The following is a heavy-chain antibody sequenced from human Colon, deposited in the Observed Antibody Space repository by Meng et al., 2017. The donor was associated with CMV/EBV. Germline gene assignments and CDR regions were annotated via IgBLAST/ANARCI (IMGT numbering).Heavy chain of an antibody. J-gene: IGHJ6*02. CDR2: INPNSGGT. CDR3: ARDVNPSWTSGYYYGMDV. V-gene: IGHV1-2*06. D-gene: IGHD3-10*01. Sequence: ASVKVSCKASGYTFTDYYMYWVRQAPGQGLEWMGRINPNSGGTNHAQKFQGRATMTRDTSISTAYMELSRLRSDDTAVYYCARDVNPSWTSGYYYGMDVWGQGTTVTVSS. CDR1: GYTFTDYY.